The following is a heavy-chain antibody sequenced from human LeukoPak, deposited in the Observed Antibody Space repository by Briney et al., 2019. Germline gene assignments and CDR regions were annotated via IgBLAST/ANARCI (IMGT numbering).Heavy chain of an antibody. CDR2: ICSSSSTM. V-gene: IGHV3-48*01. D-gene: IGHD3-3*01. J-gene: IGHJ5*02. CDR1: GFIFSSYS. Sequence: GGSLRLSCAASGFIFSSYSMNWVRQAPGKGLEWVSYICSSSSTMYYAASVKGRFSISRDKAQNSLYLQMNSLRAEDTAVYYCAGITIFANWFDPWGQGTLVTVSS. CDR3: AGITIFANWFDP.